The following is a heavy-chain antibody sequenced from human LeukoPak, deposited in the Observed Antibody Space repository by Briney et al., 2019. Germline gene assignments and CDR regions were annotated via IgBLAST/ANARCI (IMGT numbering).Heavy chain of an antibody. Sequence: GGSLRLFCAASGFTFSSYAMSWVRQAPGKGLEWVSAISGSGGSTYYADSVKGRFTISRDNSKNTLYLQMNSLRAEDTAVYYCAKTQGSGSYNYWGQGTLVTVSS. D-gene: IGHD1-26*01. CDR3: AKTQGSGSYNY. CDR2: ISGSGGST. J-gene: IGHJ4*02. CDR1: GFTFSSYA. V-gene: IGHV3-23*01.